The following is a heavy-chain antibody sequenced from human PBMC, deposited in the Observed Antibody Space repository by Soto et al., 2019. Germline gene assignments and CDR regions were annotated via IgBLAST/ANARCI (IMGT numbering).Heavy chain of an antibody. CDR3: ARGFPTMTYYGEYYFDC. CDR2: IYSGGSI. CDR1: GFTVSDNY. Sequence: EVQLVESGGGLIQPGGSLRLSCEASGFTVSDNYMSWVRQAPGKGLEWVSVIYSGGSIYYADSVKGRFTISIDNSKNTLYLQMKSLRAEDTAVYYCARGFPTMTYYGEYYFDCWGQGTLVTVSS. D-gene: IGHD3-10*01. V-gene: IGHV3-53*01. J-gene: IGHJ4*02.